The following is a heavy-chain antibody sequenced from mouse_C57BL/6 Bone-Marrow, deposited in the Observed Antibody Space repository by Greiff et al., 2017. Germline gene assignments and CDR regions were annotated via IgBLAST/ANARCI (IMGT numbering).Heavy chain of an antibody. J-gene: IGHJ3*01. CDR1: GYSITSGYY. D-gene: IGHD1-1*01. Sequence: VQLKESGPGLVKPSQSLSLTCSVTGYSITSGYYWNCLRQFPGNQLEWMGYISYDGSNNYHPSLKNRISITRDTSKNQFFLKLNSVTTEDTATYYCARDYYGSSYGFAYWGQGTLVTVSA. CDR3: ARDYYGSSYGFAY. CDR2: ISYDGSN. V-gene: IGHV3-6*01.